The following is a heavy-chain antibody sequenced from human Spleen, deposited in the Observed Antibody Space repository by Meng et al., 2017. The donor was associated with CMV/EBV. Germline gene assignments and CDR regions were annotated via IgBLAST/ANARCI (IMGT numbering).Heavy chain of an antibody. CDR1: NYY. CDR3: ARGDSYDILTGFYPLIGAFDI. D-gene: IGHD3-9*01. J-gene: IGHJ3*02. V-gene: IGHV4-59*01. CDR2: IYYSGST. Sequence: NYYWSWIRQPPGKGLEWIGHIYYSGSTNYNPSLKSRVTISVDTSKNQFSLRLSSVTAADTAVYYCARGDSYDILTGFYPLIGAFDIWGQGTMVTVSS.